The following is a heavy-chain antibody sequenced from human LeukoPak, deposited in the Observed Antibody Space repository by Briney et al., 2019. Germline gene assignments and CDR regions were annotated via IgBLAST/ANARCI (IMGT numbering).Heavy chain of an antibody. CDR1: GYTFTGCY. J-gene: IGHJ5*02. D-gene: IGHD1-26*01. V-gene: IGHV1-2*02. CDR3: ARDRGELLGWFDP. Sequence: GASVKVSCKASGYTFTGCYMHWVRQAPGQGLEWMGWVNPNSGGTNCAQKFQGRVTMTRDTSTSTAYMELSRLRSDDTAVYYCARDRGELLGWFDPWGQGTLVTVSS. CDR2: VNPNSGGT.